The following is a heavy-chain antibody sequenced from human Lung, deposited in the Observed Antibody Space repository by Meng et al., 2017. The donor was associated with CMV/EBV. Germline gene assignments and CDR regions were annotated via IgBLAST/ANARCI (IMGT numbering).Heavy chain of an antibody. V-gene: IGHV3-53*01. CDR2: IYSGGST. CDR3: ARNNCSSTRCYAFYYYGMDV. J-gene: IGHJ6*02. D-gene: IGHD2-2*01. Sequence: GESLKISCAASGFTVSSNYMSWVRQAPGKGLEWGSVIYSGGSTYYADSVKGRFTIPRDNSKHTLYLQMNSLRSEDTAVYYCARNNCSSTRCYAFYYYGMDVWGQGTTVTVSS. CDR1: GFTVSSNY.